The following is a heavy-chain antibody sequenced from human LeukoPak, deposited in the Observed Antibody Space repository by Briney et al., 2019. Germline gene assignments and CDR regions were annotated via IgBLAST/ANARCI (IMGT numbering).Heavy chain of an antibody. CDR2: ISAYNGNT. J-gene: IGHJ5*02. D-gene: IGHD3-3*01. CDR3: ARAAEGIFWSGYNWFDP. V-gene: IGHV1-18*01. CDR1: GYTFTSYG. Sequence: ASVKVSCKASGYTFTSYGISWVRQAPGQGLEWMGWISAYNGNTNYAQKFRGRVTMTTDTSTSTAYMELRSLRSDDTAVYYCARAAEGIFWSGYNWFDPWGQGTLVTVSS.